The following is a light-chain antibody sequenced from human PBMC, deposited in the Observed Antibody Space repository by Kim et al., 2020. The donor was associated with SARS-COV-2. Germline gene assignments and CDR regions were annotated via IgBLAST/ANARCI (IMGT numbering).Light chain of an antibody. J-gene: IGLJ2*01. Sequence: VSPGQTASITCSGDKLGDKYACWYQQKPGQSPMLVIYQDTKRPSGIPERFSGSNSGNTATLTISGTQAMDEADYYCQAWDSSTVVFGGGTKLSVL. V-gene: IGLV3-1*01. CDR2: QDT. CDR3: QAWDSSTVV. CDR1: KLGDKY.